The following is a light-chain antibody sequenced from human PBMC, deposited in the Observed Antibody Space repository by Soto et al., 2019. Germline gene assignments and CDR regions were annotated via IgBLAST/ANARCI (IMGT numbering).Light chain of an antibody. V-gene: IGLV1-44*01. J-gene: IGLJ3*02. CDR3: AAWDDSLNGWV. CDR1: SSNIGSNI. Sequence: QSVLTQPPSASGTPGQRVTISCSGCSSNIGSNIVNWYQQLPGTAPKLLIYSNNQRPSGVPDRFSGSKSGTSASLAISGLQSEDEADYYCAAWDDSLNGWVFGGGTKLTVL. CDR2: SNN.